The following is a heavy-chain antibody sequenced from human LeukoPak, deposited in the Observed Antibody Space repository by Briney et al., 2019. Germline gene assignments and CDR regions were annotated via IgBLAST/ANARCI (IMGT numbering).Heavy chain of an antibody. CDR2: IYSSGST. D-gene: IGHD1-26*01. Sequence: SETLSLTCTVSGGSIRSYYWSWIRQPAGKGLEWIGRIYSSGSTNYNPSLKSRVGMSVDTSENQFSLKLSSVTAADTAVYYCARGSGSSPEGLDYWGQGTLVSVSS. CDR3: ARGSGSSPEGLDY. CDR1: GGSIRSYY. J-gene: IGHJ4*02. V-gene: IGHV4-4*07.